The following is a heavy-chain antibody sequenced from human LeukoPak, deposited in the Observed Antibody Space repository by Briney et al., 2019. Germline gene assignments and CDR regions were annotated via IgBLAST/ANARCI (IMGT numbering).Heavy chain of an antibody. D-gene: IGHD3-9*01. CDR1: GGSISSGSYY. J-gene: IGHJ4*02. Sequence: PSETLSLTCTVSGGSISSGSYYWSWIRQPAGKGLEWIGRIYTSGSTNYNPSLKSRVTISVDTSKNQFSQKLSSVTAADTAVYYCARAGYDILTGYYYFDYWGQGTLVTVSS. CDR2: IYTSGST. CDR3: ARAGYDILTGYYYFDY. V-gene: IGHV4-61*02.